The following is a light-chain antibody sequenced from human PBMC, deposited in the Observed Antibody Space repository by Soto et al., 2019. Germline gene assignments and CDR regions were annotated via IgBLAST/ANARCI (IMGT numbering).Light chain of an antibody. V-gene: IGKV2-28*01. Sequence: EIVMTQAPLPLPVTPGEPASISCRSSQSLLHINGDTYLDWYLQKPGQSPQLLIYLGSNRASGVPDRFSGSVSGTDFTLEISRVEAEDVGVYYCMQALESPFTFGPGTKVDIK. CDR2: LGS. J-gene: IGKJ3*01. CDR1: QSLLHINGDTY. CDR3: MQALESPFT.